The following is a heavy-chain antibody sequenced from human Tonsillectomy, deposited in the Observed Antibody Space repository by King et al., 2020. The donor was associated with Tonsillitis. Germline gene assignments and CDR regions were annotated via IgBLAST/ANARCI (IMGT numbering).Heavy chain of an antibody. CDR1: GYTFTDYY. Sequence: QLVQSGAEVKKPGASVKVSCKASGYTFTDYYMHWVRQAPGQGLEWMGWINPNSGGTNYAQRFQGRVTMTRDTSISTAYMELSRLRSDDTAVYYCASGVTGTYVAIGLDSWGQGTLVTVSS. CDR3: ASGVTGTYVAIGLDS. CDR2: INPNSGGT. V-gene: IGHV1-2*02. J-gene: IGHJ5*01. D-gene: IGHD1-7*01.